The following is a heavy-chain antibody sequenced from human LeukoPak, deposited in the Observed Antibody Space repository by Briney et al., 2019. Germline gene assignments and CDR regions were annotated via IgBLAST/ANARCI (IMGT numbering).Heavy chain of an antibody. J-gene: IGHJ3*02. CDR2: IYYSGST. Sequence: PSETLSLTCAVYGGSFSGYYWSWIRQPPGKGLEWIGYIYYSGSTNYNPSLKSRVTISVDTSKNQFSLKLSSVTAADTAVYYCARDRALSDAFDIWGQGTMVTVSS. V-gene: IGHV4-59*01. CDR3: ARDRALSDAFDI. CDR1: GGSFSGYY.